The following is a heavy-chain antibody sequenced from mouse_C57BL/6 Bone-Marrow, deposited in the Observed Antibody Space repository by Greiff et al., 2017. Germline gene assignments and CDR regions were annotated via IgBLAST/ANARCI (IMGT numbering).Heavy chain of an antibody. CDR3: ARVAFYGSSGDWYFDF. J-gene: IGHJ1*03. D-gene: IGHD1-1*01. CDR1: GYTFTSYD. CDR2: IYPRDGST. Sequence: VQLQQSGPELVKPGASVKLSCKASGYTFTSYDINWVKQRPGQGLEWIGWIYPRDGSTQYNEKFKGKATLTVDTSSSTAYMELHSLTSEDSAVYFCARVAFYGSSGDWYFDFWGTGTTVTVSS. V-gene: IGHV1-85*01.